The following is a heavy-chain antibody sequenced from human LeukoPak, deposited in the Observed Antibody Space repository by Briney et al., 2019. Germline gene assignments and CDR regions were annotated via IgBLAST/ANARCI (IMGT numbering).Heavy chain of an antibody. V-gene: IGHV4-59*01. CDR3: ARGHQRFRGFGFAP. D-gene: IGHD2-2*01. Sequence: PAETLSLTCTVSGGPISSYYGSWIRQPPGKGLEGIGYIYYSGSTNYTPSLKRRVTISVATSKTQFSLKLSSVTAADTAVYYCARGHQRFRGFGFAPWGQGTLVTVSS. J-gene: IGHJ5*02. CDR1: GGPISSYY. CDR2: IYYSGST.